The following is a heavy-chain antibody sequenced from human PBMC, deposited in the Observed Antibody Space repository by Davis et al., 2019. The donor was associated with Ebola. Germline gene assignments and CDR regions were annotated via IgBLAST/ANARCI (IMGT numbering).Heavy chain of an antibody. CDR2: ISAYNGNT. D-gene: IGHD6-13*01. J-gene: IGHJ4*02. Sequence: AALVKVSCKASGYTFTSYTISWVRQAPGQGLEWMGWISAYNGNTNYAQKLQGRVTMTTDTSTSTAYMELRSLRSDDTAVYYCARDQRAGSLDYWGQGTLVTVSS. CDR1: GYTFTSYT. CDR3: ARDQRAGSLDY. V-gene: IGHV1-18*01.